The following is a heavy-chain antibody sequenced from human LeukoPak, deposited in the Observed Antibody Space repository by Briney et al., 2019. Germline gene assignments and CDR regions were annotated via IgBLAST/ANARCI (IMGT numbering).Heavy chain of an antibody. CDR1: GFTFSDYY. V-gene: IGHV3-11*01. CDR3: ARDLGAVAGTWGYYYGMDV. D-gene: IGHD6-19*01. Sequence: GGSLRLSCAASGFTFSDYYMSWVRQAPGKGLEWVSYITSSGSSIYYADSVKGRFTISRDNAKNSLYLQMNSLRAEDTAVYYCARDLGAVAGTWGYYYGMDVWGQGTTVTVS. CDR2: ITSSGSSI. J-gene: IGHJ6*02.